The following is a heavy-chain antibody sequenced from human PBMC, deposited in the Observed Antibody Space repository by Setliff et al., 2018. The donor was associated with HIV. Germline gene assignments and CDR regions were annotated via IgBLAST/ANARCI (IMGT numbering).Heavy chain of an antibody. D-gene: IGHD2-2*01. Sequence: ASVKVSCKASTYSLINYGVSWVRQAPGQGLEWMGWIGSYSGYTIYAQKFQDRLTMTTDTSTTTASMELRSLRSDDTAVYYCVRGHCNSDKCWYTWFDPWGQGTLVTVSS. CDR2: IGSYSGYT. CDR1: TYSLINYG. CDR3: VRGHCNSDKCWYTWFDP. J-gene: IGHJ5*02. V-gene: IGHV1-18*01.